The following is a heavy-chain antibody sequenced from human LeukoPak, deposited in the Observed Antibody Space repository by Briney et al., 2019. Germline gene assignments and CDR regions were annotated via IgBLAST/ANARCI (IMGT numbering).Heavy chain of an antibody. CDR3: ARGIPSDY. J-gene: IGHJ4*02. CDR2: ISYDGRNK. V-gene: IGHV3-30*03. CDR1: GFTFGDYG. Sequence: GGSLRLSCAASGFTFGDYGTHWVRQAPGMGLEWVAVISYDGRNKHHADSVKGRFTISRDNSKNTLYLQMNSLRAEDTAVYYCARGIPSDYWGQGILVTVSS.